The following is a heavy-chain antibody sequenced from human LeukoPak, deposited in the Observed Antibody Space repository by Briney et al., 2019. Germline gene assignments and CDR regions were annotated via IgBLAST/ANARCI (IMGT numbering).Heavy chain of an antibody. CDR2: IKQDGSEK. D-gene: IGHD6-13*01. J-gene: IGHJ5*02. V-gene: IGHV3-7*03. CDR1: GFTFSSYW. Sequence: PGGSLRLSCAASGFTFSSYWMSWVRQAPGKGLEWVANIKQDGSEKYYVDSVKGRFTISRDNAKNSLYLQVNSLRAADTAVYYCVHGGSSSWSNWFDPWGQGTLVTVSS. CDR3: VHGGSSSWSNWFDP.